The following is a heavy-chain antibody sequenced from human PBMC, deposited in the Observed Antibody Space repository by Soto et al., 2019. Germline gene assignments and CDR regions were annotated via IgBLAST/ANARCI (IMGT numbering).Heavy chain of an antibody. CDR2: ISYDGSNK. CDR1: GFTFSSYG. V-gene: IGHV3-30*18. CDR3: AKAPGYDFWSGYYNYYGMDV. D-gene: IGHD3-3*01. Sequence: SLRLSCEASGFTFSSYGMHWVRQAPGKGLEWVAVISYDGSNKYYADSVKGRFTISRDNSKNTLYLQMNSLRAEDTAVYYCAKAPGYDFWSGYYNYYGMDVWGQGTTVTVSS. J-gene: IGHJ6*02.